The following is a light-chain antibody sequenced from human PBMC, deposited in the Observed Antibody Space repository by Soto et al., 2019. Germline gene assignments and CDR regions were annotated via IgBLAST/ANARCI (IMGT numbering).Light chain of an antibody. J-gene: IGLJ3*02. CDR3: QSYDSSLSGWV. V-gene: IGLV1-40*01. Sequence: QSVLTQPPSVSGALGQRVTISCTGSSSNNGAGYDVHWYQQLPGTAPKLLIYGNSNRPSGVPDRFSGSKSGTSASLAITGLQAEDEADYYCQSYDSSLSGWVFGGGTQLTVL. CDR1: SSNNGAGYD. CDR2: GNS.